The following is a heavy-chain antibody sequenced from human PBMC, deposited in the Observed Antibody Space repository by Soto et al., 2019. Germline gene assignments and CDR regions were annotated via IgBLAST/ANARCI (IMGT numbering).Heavy chain of an antibody. D-gene: IGHD4-17*01. CDR2: IYHSGST. J-gene: IGHJ5*02. CDR1: GYSISSGYY. V-gene: IGHV4-38-2*01. CDR3: ARVDGDSVNWFDP. Sequence: PSETLSLTCAVSGYSISSGYYWGRIRQPPGKGLEWIGSIYHSGSTYYNPSLKSRVTISVDTSKNQFSLKLSSVTAADTAVYYCARVDGDSVNWFDPWGQGTLVTVSS.